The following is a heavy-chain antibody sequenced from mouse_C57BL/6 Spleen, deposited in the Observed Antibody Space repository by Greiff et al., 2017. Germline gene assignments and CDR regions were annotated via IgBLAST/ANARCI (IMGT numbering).Heavy chain of an antibody. CDR1: GFTFSSYA. CDR3: ARERFDY. Sequence: DVHLVESGGGLVKPGGSLKLSCAASGFTFSSYAMSWVRQTPEKRLEWVATISDGGSYTYYPDNVKGRFTISRDNAKNNLYLQMSHLKSEDTAMYYCARERFDYWGQGTTLTVSS. V-gene: IGHV5-4*01. J-gene: IGHJ2*01. CDR2: ISDGGSYT.